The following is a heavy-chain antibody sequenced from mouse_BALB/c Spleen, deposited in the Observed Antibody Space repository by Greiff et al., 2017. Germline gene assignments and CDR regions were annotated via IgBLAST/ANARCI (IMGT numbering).Heavy chain of an antibody. J-gene: IGHJ2*01. CDR1: GSTFTNYW. Sequence: LMESGAELVRPGTSVKMSCTAAGSTFTNYWMGWVKQRPGQGLEWIGDIYPGGGYTNYNEKFKGKATLTADTSSSTAYMQLSSLTSEDSAIYYCARRNYGNFDYWGQGTTLTVSS. V-gene: IGHV1-63*02. D-gene: IGHD2-1*01. CDR3: ARRNYGNFDY. CDR2: IYPGGGYT.